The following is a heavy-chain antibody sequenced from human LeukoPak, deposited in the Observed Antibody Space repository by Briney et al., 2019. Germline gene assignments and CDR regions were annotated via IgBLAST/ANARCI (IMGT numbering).Heavy chain of an antibody. Sequence: SVKVSCKASGFTFISYNIHWVRQAPGQRLEWMGGIIPIFGTANYAQKFQGRVTITADESTSTAYMELSSLRSEDTAVYYCARGAGTAMPTWGQGTLVTVSS. J-gene: IGHJ5*02. CDR1: GFTFISYN. V-gene: IGHV1-69*13. CDR2: IIPIFGTA. CDR3: ARGAGTAMPT. D-gene: IGHD5-18*01.